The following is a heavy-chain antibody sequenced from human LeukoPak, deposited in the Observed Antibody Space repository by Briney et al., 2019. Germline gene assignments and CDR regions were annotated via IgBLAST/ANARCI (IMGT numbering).Heavy chain of an antibody. CDR3: ASRAHFWSGPGG. CDR1: GGSFSGYY. D-gene: IGHD3-3*02. J-gene: IGHJ4*02. V-gene: IGHV3-7*01. CDR2: IKQDGSEK. Sequence: ETLSLTCAVYGGSFSGYYWSWIRQPPGKGLEWVANIKQDGSEKYYMDSVKGRFTISRDNAKNSLYLQMNSLRAEDTAVYYCASRAHFWSGPGGWGQGTLVTVSS.